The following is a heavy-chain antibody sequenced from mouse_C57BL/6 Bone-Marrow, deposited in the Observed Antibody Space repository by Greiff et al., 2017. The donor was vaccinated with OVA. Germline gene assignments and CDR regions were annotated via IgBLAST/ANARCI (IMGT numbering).Heavy chain of an antibody. J-gene: IGHJ3*01. CDR1: GFTFSSYG. D-gene: IGHD2-2*01. Sequence: EVKLVESGGDLVKPGGSLKLSCAASGFTFSSYGMSWVRQTPDKRLEWVATISSGGSYTYYPDSVKGRFTISRDNAKNTLYLQMSSLKSEDTAMYYCARHERGGYPFAYWGQGTLVTVSA. CDR3: ARHERGGYPFAY. CDR2: ISSGGSYT. V-gene: IGHV5-6*01.